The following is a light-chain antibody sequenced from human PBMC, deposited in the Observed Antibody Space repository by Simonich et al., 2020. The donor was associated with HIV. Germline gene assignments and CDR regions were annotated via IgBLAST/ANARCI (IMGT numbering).Light chain of an antibody. Sequence: DVVMTQSPLSLPVTLGQPASISCRSSQSLVHSDGNTYLNWFQQRPGQSPRRLIYKVSNRDSGVPVRFSGSGSGTDFTLKISRVEAEDVGVYYCMQGTHWPLSFGQGTKLEIK. CDR3: MQGTHWPLS. CDR1: QSLVHSDGNTY. CDR2: KVS. V-gene: IGKV2-30*02. J-gene: IGKJ2*01.